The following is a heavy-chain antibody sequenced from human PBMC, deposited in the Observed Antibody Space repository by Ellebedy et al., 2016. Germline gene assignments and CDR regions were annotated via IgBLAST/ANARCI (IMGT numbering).Heavy chain of an antibody. CDR2: IKEDGSQK. V-gene: IGHV3-7*01. D-gene: IGHD6-19*01. CDR3: GAGGGWLSDY. Sequence: GESLKISCGGSGFTFRNFWMTWVRQAPGKGLEWVASIKEDGSQKDYVDSVKGRFTISRDNAKNSLYLQMNSLRVEDTAVYYCGAGGGWLSDYWGQGTLVTVSS. J-gene: IGHJ4*02. CDR1: GFTFRNFW.